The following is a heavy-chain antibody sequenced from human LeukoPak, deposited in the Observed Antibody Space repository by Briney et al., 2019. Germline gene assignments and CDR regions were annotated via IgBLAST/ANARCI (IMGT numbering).Heavy chain of an antibody. V-gene: IGHV3-23*01. Sequence: PGGSLRLSCAASGFTFRDAAMTWVRQAPGKGLEWVSLISYNGANSYYADSVKGRFTISRDNSRNTLSLQMNNLRVEDTAIYYCAKDIQLSTWGLGTMVTVSS. CDR1: GFTFRDAA. CDR2: ISYNGANS. CDR3: AKDIQLST. J-gene: IGHJ3*01. D-gene: IGHD5-24*01.